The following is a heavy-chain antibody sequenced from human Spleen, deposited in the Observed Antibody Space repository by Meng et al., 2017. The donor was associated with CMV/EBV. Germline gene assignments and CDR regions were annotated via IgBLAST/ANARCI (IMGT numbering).Heavy chain of an antibody. J-gene: IGHJ5*02. CDR2: INPRTGFT. V-gene: IGHV1-2*02. CDR1: SGYY. D-gene: IGHD3-22*01. CDR3: ARGSRPYYYDNYGVGNWFDP. Sequence: SGYYVHWVRQAPGQGLEWMGWINPRTGFTKYAREFQGRATMTRDTSINTAYMELSSLTSDDTALYYCARGSRPYYYDNYGVGNWFDPWGQGTLVTVSS.